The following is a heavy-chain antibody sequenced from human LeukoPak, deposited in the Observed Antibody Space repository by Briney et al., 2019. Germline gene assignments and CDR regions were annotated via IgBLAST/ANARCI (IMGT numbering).Heavy chain of an antibody. Sequence: ASLKVSCKASGYTFTGYYLHWVRQAPGQGLEWMGWINPNSGGTNYAQKFQGRVTMTRDTSITTAYMELSRLRSDDTAVYYCARTYCGGDCSKAPPYYYYMDVWGRGTTVTVSS. CDR2: INPNSGGT. CDR1: GYTFTGYY. V-gene: IGHV1-2*02. CDR3: ARTYCGGDCSKAPPYYYYMDV. D-gene: IGHD2-21*02. J-gene: IGHJ6*03.